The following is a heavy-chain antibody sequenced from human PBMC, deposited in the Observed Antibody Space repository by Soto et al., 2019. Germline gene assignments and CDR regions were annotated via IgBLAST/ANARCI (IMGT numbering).Heavy chain of an antibody. CDR3: ARDLHYAFDY. CDR1: GFTFSSYW. D-gene: IGHD4-17*01. V-gene: IGHV3-7*01. J-gene: IGHJ4*02. CDR2: INRNGNDN. Sequence: PGGSLRLSCAASGFTFSSYWMTWVRQAPGKGLEWVSNINRNGNDNRYVDSVRGRFTISRDNAYNSLYLHMNSLRVEDTAVYYCARDLHYAFDYWGQGTLVTVSS.